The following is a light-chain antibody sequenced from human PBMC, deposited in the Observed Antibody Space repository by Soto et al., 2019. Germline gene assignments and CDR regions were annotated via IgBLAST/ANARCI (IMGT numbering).Light chain of an antibody. V-gene: IGLV1-44*01. J-gene: IGLJ1*01. CDR3: QSYDNNSDYV. CDR1: SSNIGSNT. CDR2: SNN. Sequence: QSVLTQPPSASGTPGQRVTISCSGSSSNIGSNTVNWYQQLPGTAPKLLIYSNNQRPSGVPDRFSGSKSGTSASLAITGLRAEDEADYYCQSYDNNSDYVFGTGTKVTVL.